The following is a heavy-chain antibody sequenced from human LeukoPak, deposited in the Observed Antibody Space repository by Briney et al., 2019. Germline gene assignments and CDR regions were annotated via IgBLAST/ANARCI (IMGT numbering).Heavy chain of an antibody. V-gene: IGHV4-59*01. Sequence: SETLSLTCTVSGGSISSYYWSWIRQPPVKGLEWIGYIYYSGSTNYNPSLKSRVTISVDTSKNQFSLKLSSVTAADTAVYYCARVHDGGYFDYWGQGTLVTVSS. CDR1: GGSISSYY. CDR3: ARVHDGGYFDY. CDR2: IYYSGST. J-gene: IGHJ4*02. D-gene: IGHD3-16*01.